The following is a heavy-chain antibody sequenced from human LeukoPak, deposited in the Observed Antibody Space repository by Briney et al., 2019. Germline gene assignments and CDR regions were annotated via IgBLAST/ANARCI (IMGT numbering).Heavy chain of an antibody. Sequence: GGSLRLSCAASGFTFSSYSMNWVRQAPGKGLEWVSSISSSSSYIYYADSVRGRFTISRDNAKNSLYLQMNSLRAEDTAVYYCARKIVASDAFDIWGQGTMVTVSS. J-gene: IGHJ3*02. D-gene: IGHD5-12*01. V-gene: IGHV3-21*01. CDR2: ISSSSSYI. CDR1: GFTFSSYS. CDR3: ARKIVASDAFDI.